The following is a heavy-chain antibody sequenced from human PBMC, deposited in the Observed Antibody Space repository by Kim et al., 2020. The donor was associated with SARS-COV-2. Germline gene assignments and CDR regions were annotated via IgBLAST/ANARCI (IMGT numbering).Heavy chain of an antibody. Sequence: SETLSLTCTVSGGSISSSSYYWGWIRQPPGKGLEWIGSIYYSGSTYYNPSLKSRVTISVDTSKNQFSLKLSSVTAADTAVYYCARDYYGSGSYRGHWFDPWGQGTLVTVSS. J-gene: IGHJ5*02. CDR1: GGSISSSSYY. D-gene: IGHD3-10*01. CDR3: ARDYYGSGSYRGHWFDP. CDR2: IYYSGST. V-gene: IGHV4-39*07.